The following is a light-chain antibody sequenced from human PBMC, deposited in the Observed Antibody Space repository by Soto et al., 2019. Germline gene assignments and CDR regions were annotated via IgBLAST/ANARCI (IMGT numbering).Light chain of an antibody. J-gene: IGLJ2*01. CDR3: SSYGGHNNVL. CDR2: EVS. V-gene: IGLV2-8*01. CDR1: SSDVGGYNY. Sequence: QSALTQPPSASGSPGQSVTISCSGTSSDVGGYNYVSWYQQHPGKVPKVMIYEVSRRPSGVPDRFSGSKSGDTAYLTVSGLQGEDEADYYCSSYGGHNNVLFGGGTKLTVL.